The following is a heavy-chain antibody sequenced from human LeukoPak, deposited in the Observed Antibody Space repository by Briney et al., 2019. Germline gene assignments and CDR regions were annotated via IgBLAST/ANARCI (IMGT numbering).Heavy chain of an antibody. CDR2: IYYSGST. CDR3: AREQLERYYYYYYMDV. V-gene: IGHV4-39*07. CDR1: GGSISSSSYY. Sequence: SETLSLTCTVSGGSISSSSYYWGWIRQPPGKGLEWIGSIYYSGSTYYNPSLKSRVTISVDTSKNQFSLKLSSVTAADTAVYYCAREQLERYYYYYYMDVWGKGTTVTVSS. J-gene: IGHJ6*03. D-gene: IGHD6-6*01.